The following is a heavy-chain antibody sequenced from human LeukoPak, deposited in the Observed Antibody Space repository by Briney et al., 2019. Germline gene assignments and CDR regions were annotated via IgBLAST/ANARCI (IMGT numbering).Heavy chain of an antibody. CDR2: INHTGST. D-gene: IGHD6-6*01. J-gene: IGHJ5*02. CDR3: ARYADYRRAYSSSFNWFDP. CDR1: GGSFSGYY. V-gene: IGHV4-34*01. Sequence: SETLSLTCAVYGGSFSGYYWSWIRQPPGKGLEWIGQINHTGSTNYNPSLKSRVSISVDTSKNQFSLKLSSVTAADTAVYYCARYADYRRAYSSSFNWFDPWGQGTLVTVSS.